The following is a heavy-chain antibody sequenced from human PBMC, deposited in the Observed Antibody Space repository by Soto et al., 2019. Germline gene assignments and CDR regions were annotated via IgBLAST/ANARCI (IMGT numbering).Heavy chain of an antibody. CDR3: AGFSEVAAIEINWFDP. J-gene: IGHJ5*02. CDR1: GASINSGDYY. D-gene: IGHD2-15*01. V-gene: IGHV4-30-4*01. Sequence: PSETLSLTCTVSGASINSGDYYWSWIRQPPGKGLEWIGYIYYSGSTYYNPSLKSRVTISVDTSKNQFSLKLSSVTAADTAVYYCAGFSEVAAIEINWFDPWGQGTMVTDSS. CDR2: IYYSGST.